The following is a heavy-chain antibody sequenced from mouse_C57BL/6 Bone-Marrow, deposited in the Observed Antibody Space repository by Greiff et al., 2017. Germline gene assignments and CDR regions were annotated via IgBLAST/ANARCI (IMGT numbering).Heavy chain of an antibody. D-gene: IGHD2-5*01. CDR2: IDPSDSYT. J-gene: IGHJ3*01. Sequence: QVQLQQSGAELVKPGASVKLSCKASGYTFTSYWMQWVNQSPGQGLEWIGEIDPSDSYTNYNQNVKGKATLTVDTSSSTAYMQLSSLTSEDSAVYYCAREDYSNYSWFAYWGQGTLVTVSA. CDR3: AREDYSNYSWFAY. V-gene: IGHV1-50*01. CDR1: GYTFTSYW.